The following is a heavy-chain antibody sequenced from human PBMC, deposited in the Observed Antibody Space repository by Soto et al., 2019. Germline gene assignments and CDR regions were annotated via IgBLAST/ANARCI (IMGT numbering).Heavy chain of an antibody. CDR1: GGSISSDY. V-gene: IGHV4-4*07. J-gene: IGHJ4*02. Sequence: AETLARACTVSGGSISSDYWRCIRQPAGKGLEWIGRIYTSGSTNYNPYLKSRVTMSVDTSKKQFSLKLSSVTAADTAVYYCARAGDGAADSWGKINTVTVSS. CDR3: ARAGDGAADS. CDR2: IYTSGST. D-gene: IGHD2-21*02.